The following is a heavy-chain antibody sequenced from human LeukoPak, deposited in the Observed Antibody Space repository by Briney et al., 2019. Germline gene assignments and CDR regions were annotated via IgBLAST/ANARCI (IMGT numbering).Heavy chain of an antibody. Sequence: PGGSLRLSCAASGFTFSYAWMSWVRQAPGKGLEWVSASGGSSYYADSVKGRFTISRDNSKNTLYLQINSLRAEDTAFYYCARDDGSHFFDYWGQGTLVTVSS. CDR3: ARDDGSHFFDY. J-gene: IGHJ4*02. V-gene: IGHV3-53*01. CDR1: GFTFSYAW. D-gene: IGHD2/OR15-2a*01. CDR2: SGGSS.